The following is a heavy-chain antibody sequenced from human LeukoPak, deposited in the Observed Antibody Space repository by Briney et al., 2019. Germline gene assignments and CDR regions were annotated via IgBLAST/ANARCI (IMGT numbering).Heavy chain of an antibody. Sequence: GGSLRLSCAASGFTFSSYNMNWVRQAPGKGLEWVSSISSGSSYIYYADSVKGRFTISRDNAKNSLYLQMNSLRAEDTAVYYCASVAVAGYFDSWGQGTLVTVSS. J-gene: IGHJ4*02. V-gene: IGHV3-21*01. CDR2: ISSGSSYI. CDR3: ASVAVAGYFDS. CDR1: GFTFSSYN. D-gene: IGHD6-19*01.